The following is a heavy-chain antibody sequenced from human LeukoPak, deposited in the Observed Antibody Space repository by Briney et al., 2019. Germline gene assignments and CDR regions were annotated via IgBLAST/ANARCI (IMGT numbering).Heavy chain of an antibody. V-gene: IGHV4-38-2*02. CDR2: IYHSGST. CDR1: GYSISSGYY. CDR3: ARGRGPARNWFDP. Sequence: SETLSLTCTVSGYSISSGYYWGWIRQPPGKGLEWIGSIYHSGSTYYNPSLRSRVTISVDTSKNQFSLKLSSVTAADTAVYYCARGRGPARNWFDPWGQGTLVTVSS. D-gene: IGHD6-6*01. J-gene: IGHJ5*02.